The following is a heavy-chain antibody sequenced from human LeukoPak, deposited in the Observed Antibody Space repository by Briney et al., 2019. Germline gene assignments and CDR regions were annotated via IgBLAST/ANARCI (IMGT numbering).Heavy chain of an antibody. CDR2: INWNGVST. V-gene: IGHV3-20*04. Sequence: GGALRLSCAASGFTFDDYAISWVRQAPGKGLEWVCGINWNGVSTGYAGSVKGRFTISRDNAKNSLSLQMNSLRAEDTALYYCARDLYGDYAFDIWGQGTMVTVSS. CDR3: ARDLYGDYAFDI. CDR1: GFTFDDYA. D-gene: IGHD4-17*01. J-gene: IGHJ3*02.